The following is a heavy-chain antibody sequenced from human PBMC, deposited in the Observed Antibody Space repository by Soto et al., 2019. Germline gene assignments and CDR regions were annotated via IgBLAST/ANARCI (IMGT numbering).Heavy chain of an antibody. CDR1: GVSISGGVYY. CDR2: VYYSGDP. CDR3: ASSVPSYYVDS. Sequence: QVQLQQSGPGLVKPSETLSLTCTVSGVSISGGVYYWRWLRQHAGQGLEWIGFVYYSGDPYYNPAIKSRVTISVDTPKHRFSLELASVTAADTSVYYCASSVPSYYVDSGAQGTLVTVSS. D-gene: IGHD3-10*02. J-gene: IGHJ5*01. V-gene: IGHV4-31*03.